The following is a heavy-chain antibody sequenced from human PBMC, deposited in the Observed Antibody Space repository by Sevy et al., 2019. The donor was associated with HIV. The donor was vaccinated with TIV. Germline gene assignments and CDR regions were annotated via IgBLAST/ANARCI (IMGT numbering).Heavy chain of an antibody. Sequence: GGSLRLSCVASGFTFSSYAMNWVRQAPGKGLEWVSGISGSGGSRYYVDSVKGRFTISRDNSKNTLYLQMNSLRAEDTAVYYCAKNLDYYDGSGQRYFDLWGRGTLVTVSS. CDR3: AKNLDYYDGSGQRYFDL. CDR2: ISGSGGSR. V-gene: IGHV3-23*01. D-gene: IGHD3-22*01. J-gene: IGHJ2*01. CDR1: GFTFSSYA.